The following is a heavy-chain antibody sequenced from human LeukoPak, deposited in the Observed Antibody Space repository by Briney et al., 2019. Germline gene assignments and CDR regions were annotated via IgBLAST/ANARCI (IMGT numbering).Heavy chain of an antibody. Sequence: GASVKVSCKASGYTFTSYYMHWVRQAPGQGIEWMGIINPSGGSTSYAQKFQGRVTMTRDMSTSTVYMELSSLRSEDTAVYYCARDLLDYYDSSGYPNLLGYWGQGTLVTVSS. D-gene: IGHD3-22*01. J-gene: IGHJ4*02. CDR3: ARDLLDYYDSSGYPNLLGY. CDR1: GYTFTSYY. CDR2: INPSGGST. V-gene: IGHV1-46*01.